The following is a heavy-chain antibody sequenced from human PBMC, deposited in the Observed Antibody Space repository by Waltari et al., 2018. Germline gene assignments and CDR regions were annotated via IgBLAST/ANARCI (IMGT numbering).Heavy chain of an antibody. J-gene: IGHJ5*02. CDR1: GWSFSGYY. CDR3: ARFPRVWFGEPVNGWFDP. Sequence: QVQLQQWGAGLLKPSETLSLTCAVYGWSFSGYYWSWIRQPPGKGLEWIGEINHSGSTNYNPSLKSRVTISVDTSKNQFSLKLSSVTAADTAVYYCARFPRVWFGEPVNGWFDPWGQGTLVTVSS. CDR2: INHSGST. D-gene: IGHD3-10*01. V-gene: IGHV4-34*01.